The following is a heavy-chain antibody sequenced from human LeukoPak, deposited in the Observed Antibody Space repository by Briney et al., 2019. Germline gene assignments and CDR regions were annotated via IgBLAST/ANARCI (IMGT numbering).Heavy chain of an antibody. CDR3: TRDQD. J-gene: IGHJ4*02. V-gene: IGHV3-21*04. CDR2: ISASDTYI. CDR1: GFIFSGYS. Sequence: PGGSLRLSCAASGFIFSGYSMNWVRQAPGKGLEWVSSISASDTYINYADSLKGRFTISRDNAKNSLYLQMNSLRAEDTAVYYCTRDQDWGQGTLVTVSS.